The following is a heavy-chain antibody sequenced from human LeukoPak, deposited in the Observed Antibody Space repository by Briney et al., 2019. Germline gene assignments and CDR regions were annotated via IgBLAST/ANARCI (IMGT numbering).Heavy chain of an antibody. CDR2: IYYSGST. V-gene: IGHV4-30-4*01. CDR3: AREPNSDLLHYYGMDV. Sequence: SQTLSLTCTVSGGSISSGDYYWSRIRQPPGKGLEWIGYIYYSGSTYYNPSLKSRVTISVDTSKNQFSLKLSSVTAADTAVYYCAREPNSDLLHYYGMDVWGQGTTVTVSS. D-gene: IGHD1/OR15-1a*01. J-gene: IGHJ6*02. CDR1: GGSISSGDYY.